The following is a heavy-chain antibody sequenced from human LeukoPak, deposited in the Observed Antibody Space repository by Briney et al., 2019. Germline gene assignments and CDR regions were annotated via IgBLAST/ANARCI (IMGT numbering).Heavy chain of an antibody. CDR1: GFTFSTYW. D-gene: IGHD5-12*01. CDR3: AKDLRAGWLRLMRVLGGPFDY. V-gene: IGHV3-74*01. J-gene: IGHJ4*02. Sequence: PGGSLRLSCAASGFTFSTYWMHWARHAPGKGLVWVSRINSDGSISAYGDSVKGRFTISRDNAKNTLYLQMNSLRAEDTAVYYCAKDLRAGWLRLMRVLGGPFDYWGQGTLVTVSS. CDR2: INSDGSIS.